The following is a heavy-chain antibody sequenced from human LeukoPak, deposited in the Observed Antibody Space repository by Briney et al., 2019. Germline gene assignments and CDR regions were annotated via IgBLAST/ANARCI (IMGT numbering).Heavy chain of an antibody. V-gene: IGHV1-69*05. J-gene: IGHJ6*03. Sequence: SVKVSCKASGGTFSSDAISWVRQAPGQGLEWMGRIIPSFGTANSAQKFQVRVTITTDESTSTAYMELSSLRSEDTAVYYCARDRGGYSYVGYYYYYMDVWGRGTTVTVSS. CDR1: GGTFSSDA. CDR3: ARDRGGYSYVGYYYYYMDV. D-gene: IGHD5-18*01. CDR2: IIPSFGTA.